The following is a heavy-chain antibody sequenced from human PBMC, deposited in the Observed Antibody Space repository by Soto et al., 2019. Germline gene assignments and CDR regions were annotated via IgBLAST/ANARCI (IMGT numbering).Heavy chain of an antibody. D-gene: IGHD3-10*01. CDR1: GLTFSDYG. Sequence: QVQVVESGGGVVQPGRSLRIYCAASGLTFSDYGMHWVRQAPGKGLEWVAFIWFDGSDKYYADSVKGRFTISRDNSKNTLYLLMNSLRAEDTAVYYCARIYGSGSYVMDVWGQGTTVTVSS. CDR2: IWFDGSDK. V-gene: IGHV3-33*01. CDR3: ARIYGSGSYVMDV. J-gene: IGHJ6*02.